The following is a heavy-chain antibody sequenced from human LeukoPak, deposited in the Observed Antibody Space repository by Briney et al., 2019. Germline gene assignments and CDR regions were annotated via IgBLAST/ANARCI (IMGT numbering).Heavy chain of an antibody. CDR3: ARGIVVVPAANGDAFDI. CDR2: IYTSGST. J-gene: IGHJ3*02. CDR1: GGSISSGSYY. D-gene: IGHD2-2*01. Sequence: SQTLSLTCTVSGGSISSGSYYWSWIRQPAGKGLEWIGRIYTSGSTNYNPSLKSRVTISVDTSKNQFSLKLSSVTAADTAVYYCARGIVVVPAANGDAFDIWGQGTMVTVSS. V-gene: IGHV4-61*02.